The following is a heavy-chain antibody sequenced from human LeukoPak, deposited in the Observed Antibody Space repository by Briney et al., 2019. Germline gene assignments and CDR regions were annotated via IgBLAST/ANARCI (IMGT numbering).Heavy chain of an antibody. D-gene: IGHD1-1*01. CDR3: ARALGTQLYYFDY. Sequence: SETLSLTCAVYGGSFSGYYWSWIRQPPGKGLEWIGEINYSGSTNYNPSLKSRVTISVDTSKNQFSLKLSSVTAADTAVYYCARALGTQLYYFDYWGQGTLVTVSS. CDR2: INYSGST. CDR1: GGSFSGYY. J-gene: IGHJ4*02. V-gene: IGHV4-34*01.